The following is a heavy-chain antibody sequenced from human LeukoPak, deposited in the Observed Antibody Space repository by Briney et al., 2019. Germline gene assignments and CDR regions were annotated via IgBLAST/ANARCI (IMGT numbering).Heavy chain of an antibody. CDR2: INPDSRTK. J-gene: IGHJ4*02. V-gene: IGHV3-48*04. CDR3: ARVEYDFWSGYYIDY. D-gene: IGHD3-3*01. Sequence: GGSLRLSCVVSGFTFSDYSMNWVRQAPGKGLEWVSYINPDSRTKYYADSVRGRFTISRDNAKNTLYLQMNSLRAEDTAVYYCARVEYDFWSGYYIDYWGQGTLVTVSS. CDR1: GFTFSDYS.